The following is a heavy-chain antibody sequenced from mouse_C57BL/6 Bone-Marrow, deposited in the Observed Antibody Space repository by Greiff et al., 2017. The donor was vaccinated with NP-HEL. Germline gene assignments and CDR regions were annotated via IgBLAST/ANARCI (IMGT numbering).Heavy chain of an antibody. CDR1: GYTFTDYN. Sequence: EVQRVESGPELVKPGASVKMSCKASGYTFTDYNMHWVKQSHGKSLEWIGYINPNNGGTSYNQKFKGKATLTVNKSSSTAYMELRSLTSEDSAVYYCARGDSLLRLYYFDYWGQGTTLTVSS. V-gene: IGHV1-22*01. J-gene: IGHJ2*01. CDR3: ARGDSLLRLYYFDY. D-gene: IGHD1-2*01. CDR2: INPNNGGT.